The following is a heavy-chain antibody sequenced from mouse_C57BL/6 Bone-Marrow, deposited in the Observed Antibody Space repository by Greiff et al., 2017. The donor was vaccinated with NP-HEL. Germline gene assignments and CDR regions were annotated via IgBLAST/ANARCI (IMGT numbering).Heavy chain of an antibody. V-gene: IGHV5-17*01. CDR1: GFTFSDYG. D-gene: IGHD1-1*01. CDR2: ISSGSSTI. CDR3: ARNYDGSSYDFDY. Sequence: DVHLVESGGGLVKPGGSLKLSCAASGFTFSDYGMHWVRQAPEKGLEWVAYISSGSSTIYYADTVKGRFTISRDNAKNTLFLQMTSLRSEDTAMYYCARNYDGSSYDFDYWGQGTTLTVSS. J-gene: IGHJ2*01.